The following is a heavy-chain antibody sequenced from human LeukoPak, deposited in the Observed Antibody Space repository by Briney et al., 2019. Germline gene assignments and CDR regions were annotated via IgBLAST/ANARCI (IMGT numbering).Heavy chain of an antibody. J-gene: IGHJ4*01. CDR1: GFTFIRNA. V-gene: IGHV3-23*01. CDR2: ITGSGDST. D-gene: IGHD6-6*01. CDR3: GKDRYGSSSVVDY. Sequence: PGGSLRLSCAASGFTFIRNAMNWVRQAPGKGREGVSGITGSGDSTYYADSVKGRFTLSRENSKNTVYLPMNRLRVEDTAVYHCGKDRYGSSSVVDYWRHGTLATVSS.